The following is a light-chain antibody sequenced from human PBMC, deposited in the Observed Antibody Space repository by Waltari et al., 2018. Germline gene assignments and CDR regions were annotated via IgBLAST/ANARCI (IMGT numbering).Light chain of an antibody. Sequence: EIVLTQSPATLSLSPGERATLSCGASQSVSSSYLAWYQQKPGLAPRLLIYDASSRATGITDRFSGSGSGTDFTLTISRLEPEDFAVNYCQQYGSSPITFGQGTRLEIK. J-gene: IGKJ5*01. CDR3: QQYGSSPIT. CDR2: DAS. V-gene: IGKV3D-20*01. CDR1: QSVSSSY.